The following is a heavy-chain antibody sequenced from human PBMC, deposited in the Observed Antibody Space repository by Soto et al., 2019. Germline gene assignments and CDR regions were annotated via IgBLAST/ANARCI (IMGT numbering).Heavy chain of an antibody. CDR3: ARARVGATWFDP. J-gene: IGHJ5*02. CDR2: IYHSGST. Sequence: PSETLSLTCAVSGGSISSGGYSWSWIRQPPGKGLEWIGYIYHSGSTHYNPSLKSRVTISVDRSKNQFSLKLSPVTAADTAVYYCARARVGATWFDPWGQGTLVTVSS. D-gene: IGHD1-26*01. V-gene: IGHV4-30-2*01. CDR1: GGSISSGGYS.